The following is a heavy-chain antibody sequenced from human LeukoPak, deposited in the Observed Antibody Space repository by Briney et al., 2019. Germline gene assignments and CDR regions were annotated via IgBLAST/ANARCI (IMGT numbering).Heavy chain of an antibody. CDR1: GGSFRNFV. CDR3: ASHANSDFSVNS. Sequence: SVKVSCKASGGSFRNFVFSWVRQAPGQGLEWMGAIVPDFDTSTYAQTFQGRVTITADESTNTAYMELSSLNSEDTSVYFCASHANSDFSVNSWGPGTLVTVSS. D-gene: IGHD4-11*01. CDR2: IVPDFDTS. V-gene: IGHV1-69*13. J-gene: IGHJ4*02.